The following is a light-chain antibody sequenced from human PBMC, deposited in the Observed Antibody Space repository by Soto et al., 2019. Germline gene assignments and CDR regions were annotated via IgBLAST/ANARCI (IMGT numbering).Light chain of an antibody. CDR2: DVS. Sequence: DIQMTQSPPTLSASVGDRVTITCRASQSISSWLAWYQQRPGKAPNLLIYDVSSLESGVPSWFRGSGSGTESTLTISSLQPDDFATYYCQQYTNYPWTFGQGTKVEIK. J-gene: IGKJ1*01. CDR1: QSISSW. CDR3: QQYTNYPWT. V-gene: IGKV1-5*01.